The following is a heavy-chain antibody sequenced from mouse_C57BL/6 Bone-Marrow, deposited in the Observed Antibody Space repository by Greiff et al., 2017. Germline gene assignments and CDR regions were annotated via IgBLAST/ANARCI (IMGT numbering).Heavy chain of an antibody. CDR1: GFTFSDYY. CDR3: ARQRGFIYYYGSRRIFAY. D-gene: IGHD1-1*01. J-gene: IGHJ3*01. CDR2: ISNGGGST. Sequence: EVQVVESGGGLVQPGGSLKLSCAASGFTFSDYYMYWVRQTPEKRLEWVAYISNGGGSTYYPDTVKGRFTISRDNAKNTLYLQMSRLKSEDTAMYYCARQRGFIYYYGSRRIFAYWGQGTLVTVSA. V-gene: IGHV5-12*01.